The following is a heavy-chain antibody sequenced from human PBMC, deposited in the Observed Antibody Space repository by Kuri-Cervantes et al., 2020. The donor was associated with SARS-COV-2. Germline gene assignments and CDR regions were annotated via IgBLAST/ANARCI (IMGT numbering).Heavy chain of an antibody. Sequence: GGSLRLSCAASGFTFSDYYMSWIRQAPGKGLEWVSYISSSGSTIYYADSVKGRFTISRDNSKNTLYLQMNSLRAEDTAVYYCAREKQYSSSTRWFDPWGQGTLVTVSS. D-gene: IGHD6-6*01. CDR3: AREKQYSSSTRWFDP. CDR2: ISSSGSTI. CDR1: GFTFSDYY. V-gene: IGHV3-11*04. J-gene: IGHJ5*02.